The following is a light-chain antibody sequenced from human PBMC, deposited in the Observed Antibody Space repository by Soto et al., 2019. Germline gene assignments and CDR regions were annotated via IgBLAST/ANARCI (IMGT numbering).Light chain of an antibody. CDR3: QQRSNWPLT. CDR2: DAS. CDR1: QSVSSY. Sequence: EIVLTQSPATLSLSPGERATLSCRASQSVSSYLAWYQQKPGQAPRLLIYDASNRATGVPARFSGSGSGTDFTLTISSLEPEDFEVYYCQQRSNWPLTFGCGTKVEIK. J-gene: IGKJ4*01. V-gene: IGKV3-11*01.